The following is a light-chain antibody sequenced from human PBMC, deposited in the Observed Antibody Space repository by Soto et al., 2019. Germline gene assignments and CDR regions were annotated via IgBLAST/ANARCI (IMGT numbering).Light chain of an antibody. Sequence: DIQMTQSPSTLSASVGDRVTITCRASQSINNWLAWYQQKPGKAPKLLIYKASTLESGVPSRFSGSGSGTEFTLPISSLQPDDFATYYCQQYTTSSTFGQGPKLEIK. V-gene: IGKV1-5*03. CDR2: KAS. J-gene: IGKJ2*01. CDR1: QSINNW. CDR3: QQYTTSST.